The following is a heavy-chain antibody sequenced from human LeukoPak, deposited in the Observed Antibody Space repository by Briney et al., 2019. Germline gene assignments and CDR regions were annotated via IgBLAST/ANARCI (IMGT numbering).Heavy chain of an antibody. CDR1: GYTFTGYY. Sequence: ASVKVSCKTSGYTFTGYYMHWVRQAPGQGLEWMGWINPNSGGTNYAQKFQGRVTMTRDTSISTAYMELSRLRSDDTAVYYCARDPLSPYTMIVVSGFDYWGQGTLVTVSS. CDR2: INPNSGGT. V-gene: IGHV1-2*02. D-gene: IGHD3-22*01. J-gene: IGHJ4*02. CDR3: ARDPLSPYTMIVVSGFDY.